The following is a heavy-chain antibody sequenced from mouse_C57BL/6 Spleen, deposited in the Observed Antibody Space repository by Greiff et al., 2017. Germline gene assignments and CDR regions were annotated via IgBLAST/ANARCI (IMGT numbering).Heavy chain of an antibody. CDR1: GFSLTSYG. J-gene: IGHJ4*01. V-gene: IGHV2-2*01. D-gene: IGHD1-1*01. CDR2: IWSGGST. Sequence: VQGVESGPGLVQPSQSLSITCTVSGFSLTSYGVHWVRQSPGKGLEWLGVIWSGGSTDYNAAFISRLSISKDNSKSQVFFKMNSLQADDTAIYYCARDYYGSSYAHAMDYWGQGTSVTVSS. CDR3: ARDYYGSSYAHAMDY.